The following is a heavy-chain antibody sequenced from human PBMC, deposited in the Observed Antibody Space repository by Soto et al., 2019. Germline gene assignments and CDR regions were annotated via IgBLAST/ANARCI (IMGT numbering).Heavy chain of an antibody. CDR3: ARTRGYCSGGSCYPLDY. CDR2: INTATGDT. J-gene: IGHJ4*02. CDR1: GYRFTAYD. V-gene: IGHV1-3*04. D-gene: IGHD2-15*01. Sequence: QVQVVQSGAGVKKPGATANVSCKASGYRFTAYDMHWVRQAPGQRLEWLGWINTATGDTKYSPSFQGRVTLTRDTSATTAYMELSGSRFEDMAVYYCARTRGYCSGGSCYPLDYWGQGTLVTVSS.